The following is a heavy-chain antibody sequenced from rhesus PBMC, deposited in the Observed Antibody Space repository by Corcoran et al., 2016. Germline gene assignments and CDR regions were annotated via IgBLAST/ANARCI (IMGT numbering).Heavy chain of an antibody. CDR2: IYGSGSST. CDR1: GGSISSSY. V-gene: IGHV4-169*02. J-gene: IGHJ4*01. CDR3: ARDRGPGAY. D-gene: IGHD3-9*01. Sequence: QLQLQESGPGLVKPSETLSVTCAVSGGSISSSYWSWIRQAPGKGLEWIGYIYGSGSSTNYNPSLKSRVTLSVYTSKNQLSLKLSSVTTADTAVYYCARDRGPGAYWGQGVLVTVSS.